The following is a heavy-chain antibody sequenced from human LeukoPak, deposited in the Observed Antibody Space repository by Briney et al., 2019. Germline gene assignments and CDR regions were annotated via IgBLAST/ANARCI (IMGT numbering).Heavy chain of an antibody. CDR2: IRAYNGNT. D-gene: IGHD6-13*01. CDR1: GYTFTSYG. Sequence: ASVKVSCKASGYTFTSYGISWVRQAPGQGLEWMGWIRAYNGNTNYAQKLQGRVTMTTDTSTSTAYMELRSLRSDDTAVYYCARAVAANYYYYMDVWSKGTTVTVSS. V-gene: IGHV1-18*01. CDR3: ARAVAANYYYYMDV. J-gene: IGHJ6*03.